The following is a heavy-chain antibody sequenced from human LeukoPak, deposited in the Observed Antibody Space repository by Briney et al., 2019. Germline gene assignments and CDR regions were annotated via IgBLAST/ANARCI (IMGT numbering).Heavy chain of an antibody. V-gene: IGHV4-34*01. J-gene: IGHJ3*02. D-gene: IGHD4-17*01. CDR2: INHSGST. CDR1: GFTFSSYW. Sequence: GSLRLSCAASGFTFSSYWMSWVRQPPGKGLEWIGEINHSGSTNYNPSLKSRVTISVDTSKNQFSLKLSSVTAADTAVYYCARGHDYGDYGRAFDIWGQGTMVTVSS. CDR3: ARGHDYGDYGRAFDI.